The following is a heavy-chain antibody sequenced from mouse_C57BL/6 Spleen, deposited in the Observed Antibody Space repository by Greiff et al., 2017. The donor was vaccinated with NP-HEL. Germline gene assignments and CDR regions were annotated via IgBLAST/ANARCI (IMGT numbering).Heavy chain of an antibody. Sequence: QVQLQQSGAELVKPGASVKLSCKASGYTFTEYTIHWVKQRSGQGLEWIGWFYPGSGSIKYNEKFKDKATLTADKSSSTVYMELSRLTSEDAAVYFCARHEVNWDEGGYAMDYWGQGTSVTVSS. CDR3: ARHEVNWDEGGYAMDY. D-gene: IGHD4-1*02. J-gene: IGHJ4*01. CDR2: FYPGSGSI. V-gene: IGHV1-62-2*01. CDR1: GYTFTEYT.